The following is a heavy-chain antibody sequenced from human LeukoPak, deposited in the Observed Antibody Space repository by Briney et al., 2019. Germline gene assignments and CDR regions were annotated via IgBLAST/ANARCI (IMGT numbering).Heavy chain of an antibody. J-gene: IGHJ3*02. D-gene: IGHD3-16*02. CDR2: IYSGGTT. CDR1: GFTVSGNY. Sequence: GGSLRLSCAVSGFTVSGNYMSWVRQAPGKGLEWVSLIYSGGTTYYADSVKGRFTISRDDSKNTLYLQMGSLRAEDMAVYYCARVLAGYPDAFDIWGQGTMVTVSS. CDR3: ARVLAGYPDAFDI. V-gene: IGHV3-53*05.